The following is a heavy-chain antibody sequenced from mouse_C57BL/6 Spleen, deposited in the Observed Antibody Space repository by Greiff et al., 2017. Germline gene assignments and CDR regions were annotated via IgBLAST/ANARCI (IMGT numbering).Heavy chain of an antibody. J-gene: IGHJ4*01. CDR3: ATARGAMDY. V-gene: IGHV1-69*01. CDR1: GYTFTSYW. Sequence: QVQLKQPGAELVLPGASVKLSCKASGYTFTSYWMHWVKQRPGQGLEWIGEIDPSDIYTNYNQKFKGKSTLTVDKSSSTAYMQLSSLTSEDSAVYYCATARGAMDYWGQGTSVTVSS. CDR2: IDPSDIYT.